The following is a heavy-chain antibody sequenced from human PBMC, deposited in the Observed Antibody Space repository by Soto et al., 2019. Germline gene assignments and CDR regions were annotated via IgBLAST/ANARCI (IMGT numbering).Heavy chain of an antibody. Sequence: QLQLQESGPRLVKPSETLSLTCIVSGGSINSGTHYWGWIRQPPGKGLEWIGSISYSGNTYNSPSPKSRVTMSGDTSKNHFSLNLSSVTAADTAVYYCARHERAAVDYCFDLWGQGTLVTVSS. CDR1: GGSINSGTHY. CDR2: ISYSGNT. V-gene: IGHV4-39*01. J-gene: IGHJ4*02. CDR3: ARHERAAVDYCFDL. D-gene: IGHD6-13*01.